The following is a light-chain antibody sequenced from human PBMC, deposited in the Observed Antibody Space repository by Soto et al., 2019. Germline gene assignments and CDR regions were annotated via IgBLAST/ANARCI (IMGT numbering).Light chain of an antibody. J-gene: IGKJ1*01. CDR3: QRYNSVPPWT. Sequence: DIQMTQSPSSLSASVGDRVTITCRASQGISNYLAWYQQKPGKVPKLLIYAASTLQSGVPSRFSGSGSGTHFTLTISRLQPDDVATYYCQRYNSVPPWTFGQGTTVQIK. CDR2: AAS. CDR1: QGISNY. V-gene: IGKV1-27*01.